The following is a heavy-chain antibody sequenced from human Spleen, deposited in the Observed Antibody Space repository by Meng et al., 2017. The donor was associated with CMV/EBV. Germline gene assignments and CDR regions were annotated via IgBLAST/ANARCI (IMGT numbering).Heavy chain of an antibody. CDR1: GYTFPSYY. CDR2: INPTDGGT. CDR3: ARVTYYDFWSGSGGAFDI. J-gene: IGHJ3*02. Sequence: ASVKVSCKASGYTFPSYYLHWVRQAPGQGLEWMGVINPTDGGTNYAQKFQGRVTMTRDTSTSTVYMELSSLRSEDTTVYYCARVTYYDFWSGSGGAFDIWGQGTMVTVSS. V-gene: IGHV1-46*01. D-gene: IGHD3-3*01.